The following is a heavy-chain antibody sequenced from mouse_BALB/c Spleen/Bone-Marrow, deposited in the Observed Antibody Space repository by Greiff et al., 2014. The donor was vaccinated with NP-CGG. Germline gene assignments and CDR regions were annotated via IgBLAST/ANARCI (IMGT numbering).Heavy chain of an antibody. Sequence: EVMSVESGGGLVQPKGSLKLSCAASGFTFNTYGMHWVCQAPGKGLEWIARIRSKSNDYATYYADSVKDRFIISRDDSQSMLYLQMNNLKTEDTAMYYCVRDSDYGYYSMDYWGQGTSVTVSS. CDR3: VRDSDYGYYSMDY. CDR2: IRSKSNDYAT. V-gene: IGHV10-3*03. CDR1: GFTFNTYG. D-gene: IGHD2-4*01. J-gene: IGHJ4*01.